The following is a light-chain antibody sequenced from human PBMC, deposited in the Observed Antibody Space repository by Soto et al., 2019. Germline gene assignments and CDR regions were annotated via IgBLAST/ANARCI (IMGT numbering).Light chain of an antibody. CDR3: QSYDLSLHTYV. V-gene: IGLV1-40*01. CDR2: GDN. CDR1: TSNIGAPYD. Sequence: QSALAQPPSVSGAPGQRVSISCTGSTSNIGAPYDVHWYQHLPGTAPKLLIYGDNNRPSGVPDRFSGSKSGTSASLAIIRLQAEDEADYYCQSYDLSLHTYVFGTGTKVTVL. J-gene: IGLJ1*01.